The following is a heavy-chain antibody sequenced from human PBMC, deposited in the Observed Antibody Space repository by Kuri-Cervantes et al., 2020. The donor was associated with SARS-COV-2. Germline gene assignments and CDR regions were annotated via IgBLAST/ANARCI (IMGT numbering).Heavy chain of an antibody. CDR2: IYTSGCT. Sequence: ESLKISCTVSGGSISSYYWSWIRQPPGKGLEWIGRIYTSGCTNYNPSLKSRVTISVDTSKYPFSMKLSSVTAADTAVYYCARGGGGATKIDYWGQGTLVTVSS. CDR3: ARGGGGATKIDY. D-gene: IGHD1-26*01. CDR1: GGSISSYY. V-gene: IGHV4-4*08. J-gene: IGHJ4*02.